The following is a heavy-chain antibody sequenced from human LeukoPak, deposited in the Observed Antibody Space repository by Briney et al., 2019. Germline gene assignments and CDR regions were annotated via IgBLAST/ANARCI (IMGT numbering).Heavy chain of an antibody. CDR1: GGSISSSSYY. Sequence: PSETLSLTCTVSGGSISSSSYYWGWIRQPPGKGLEWIGSIYYSGSTYYNPSLKSRVTISVDTSKNQFSLKLSSVTAADTAVYYCARVVDILTGYHSLDYWGQGTLVTVSS. CDR2: IYYSGST. V-gene: IGHV4-39*07. D-gene: IGHD3-9*01. CDR3: ARVVDILTGYHSLDY. J-gene: IGHJ4*02.